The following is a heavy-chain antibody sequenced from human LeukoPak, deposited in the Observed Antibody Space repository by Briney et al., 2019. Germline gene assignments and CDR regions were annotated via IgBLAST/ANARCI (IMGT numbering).Heavy chain of an antibody. CDR3: ARHEITIFGVVIGRYFDY. J-gene: IGHJ4*02. D-gene: IGHD3-3*01. V-gene: IGHV4-39*01. CDR2: IYYSGSN. CDR1: GGSISSSSYY. Sequence: PSETLSLTCTVSGGSISSSSYYWGWIRQPPGKGLEWIGSIYYSGSNYYNPSLKSRVTISVDTSKNQFSLKLSSVTAADTAVYYCARHEITIFGVVIGRYFDYWGQGTLVTVSS.